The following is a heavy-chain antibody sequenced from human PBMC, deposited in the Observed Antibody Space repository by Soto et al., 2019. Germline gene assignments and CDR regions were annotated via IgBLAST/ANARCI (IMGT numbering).Heavy chain of an antibody. D-gene: IGHD3-3*01. J-gene: IGHJ4*02. CDR3: VRDFRSSDF. V-gene: IGHV3-74*01. Sequence: GGSLRLSCAASGFTFSNYWIHWVRQAPGKGPMWVSRINGVGTYTNYADSVRGRFSISRDNSENTVYLQMNSLRAEDTAMYYCVRDFRSSDFWGQGTPVSVSS. CDR2: INGVGTYT. CDR1: GFTFSNYW.